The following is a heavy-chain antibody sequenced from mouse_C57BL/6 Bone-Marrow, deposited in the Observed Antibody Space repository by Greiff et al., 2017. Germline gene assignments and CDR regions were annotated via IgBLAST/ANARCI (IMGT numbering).Heavy chain of an antibody. J-gene: IGHJ2*01. CDR1: GFTFSDFY. CDR3: ARDDDYSPFDY. V-gene: IGHV7-1*01. CDR2: SRNKANDYTT. D-gene: IGHD2-12*01. Sequence: EVQGVESGGGLVQSGRSLRLSCATSGFTFSDFYMEWVRQAPGKGLEWIAASRNKANDYTTEYSASVKGRFLVSRDTSKSILYLQMNALRAEDTAIYYCARDDDYSPFDYWGQGTTLTVSS.